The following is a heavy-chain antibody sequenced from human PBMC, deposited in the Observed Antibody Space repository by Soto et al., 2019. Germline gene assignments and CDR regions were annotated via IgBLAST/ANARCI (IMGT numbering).Heavy chain of an antibody. Sequence: GGSLRLSCAASGFTFSSYAMSWVRQAPGKGLEWVSAISGSGGSTYYADSVKGRFTISRDNSKNTLYLQMNSLRAEDTAVYYCAKEIGGYDRHYYYGMDVWGQGTTVTVSS. V-gene: IGHV3-23*01. D-gene: IGHD5-12*01. CDR2: ISGSGGST. J-gene: IGHJ6*02. CDR1: GFTFSSYA. CDR3: AKEIGGYDRHYYYGMDV.